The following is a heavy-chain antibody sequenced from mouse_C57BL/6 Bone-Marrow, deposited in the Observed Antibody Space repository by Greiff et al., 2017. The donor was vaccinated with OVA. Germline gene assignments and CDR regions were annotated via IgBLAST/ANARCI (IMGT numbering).Heavy chain of an antibody. CDR3: ARGNFGSSFYAMDY. V-gene: IGHV14-3*01. J-gene: IGHJ4*01. CDR1: GFNIKNTY. CDR2: IDPANDNT. Sequence: VQLQQPVAELVRPGASVKLSCTASGFNIKNTYMHRVKQRPEQGLEWIGRIDPANDNTKYAPKFQGKATMTADTSSNTAYLQLSSLSSEDTAVYCCARGNFGSSFYAMDYWGQGTSVTVSS. D-gene: IGHD1-1*01.